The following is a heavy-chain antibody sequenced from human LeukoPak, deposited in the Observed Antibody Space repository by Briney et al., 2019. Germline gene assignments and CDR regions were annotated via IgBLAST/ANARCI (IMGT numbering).Heavy chain of an antibody. D-gene: IGHD6-19*01. CDR2: INHSGST. CDR3: ARGDNSSGWYVDY. Sequence: PSETLSLTCAVYSGSFSGYYWNWIRQPPGKGLEWIGEINHSGSTNYNPSLKSRVTISVDTSKNQFSLKLSSVTAADTAVYYCARGDNSSGWYVDYWGQGTLVTVSS. J-gene: IGHJ4*02. CDR1: SGSFSGYY. V-gene: IGHV4-34*01.